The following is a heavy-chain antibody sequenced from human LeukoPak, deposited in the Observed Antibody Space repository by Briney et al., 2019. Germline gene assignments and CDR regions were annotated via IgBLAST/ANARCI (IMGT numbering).Heavy chain of an antibody. D-gene: IGHD3-10*01. CDR3: ARAIYGSGSYYDNWFDP. CDR2: ISAYNGNT. CDR1: VYTCTSYG. J-gene: IGHJ5*02. V-gene: IGHV1-18*04. Sequence: ASVKVSCKASVYTCTSYGISWVRQAPGQGLEWMGWISAYNGNTNYAQKLQGRVTMTTDTSTSTPYMELRSLRSDDTAVYYCARAIYGSGSYYDNWFDPWGQGTLVTVSS.